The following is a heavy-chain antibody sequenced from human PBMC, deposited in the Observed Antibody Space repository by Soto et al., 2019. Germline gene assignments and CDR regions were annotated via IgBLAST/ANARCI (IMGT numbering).Heavy chain of an antibody. CDR2: IYYSGST. Sequence: PLEILSLTCTVSGGSIISYYWSWIRQPPGKGLEWIGYIYYSGSTNYNPSLKSRVTISVNTSKNQFSLKLSSVTAADTAVYYCARRYGSSFDYWGQGTPVTVSS. J-gene: IGHJ4*02. CDR1: GGSIISYY. V-gene: IGHV4-59*08. CDR3: ARRYGSSFDY. D-gene: IGHD3-16*01.